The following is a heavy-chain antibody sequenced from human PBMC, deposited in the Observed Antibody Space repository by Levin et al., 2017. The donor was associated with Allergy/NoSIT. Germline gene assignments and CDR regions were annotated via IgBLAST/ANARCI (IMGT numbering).Heavy chain of an antibody. D-gene: IGHD3-10*01. V-gene: IGHV3-23*01. CDR3: ARDLQFWGVNGGVDS. Sequence: GGSLRLSCAVSGFPFSGYGMSWVRQAPGEGPEWVSTISDSGENTHYADSVRGRFTISRDNSRNTLYLQMNSLRAEDTAVYYCARDLQFWGVNGGVDSWGRGTLVTVSS. CDR1: GFPFSGYG. J-gene: IGHJ5*01. CDR2: ISDSGENT.